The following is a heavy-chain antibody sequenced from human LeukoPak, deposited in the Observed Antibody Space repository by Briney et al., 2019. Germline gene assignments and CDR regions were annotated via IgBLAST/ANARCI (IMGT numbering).Heavy chain of an antibody. CDR3: ARDPATVTTHVDYYYGMDV. Sequence: ASVKVSCKASGYTFTSYGISWVRQAPGQGLEWMGWISAYNGNTNYAQKLQGRVTMTTDTSTSIAYMELRSLRSDDTAVYYCARDPATVTTHVDYYYGMDVWGQGTTVTVSS. V-gene: IGHV1-18*01. D-gene: IGHD4-11*01. CDR2: ISAYNGNT. J-gene: IGHJ6*02. CDR1: GYTFTSYG.